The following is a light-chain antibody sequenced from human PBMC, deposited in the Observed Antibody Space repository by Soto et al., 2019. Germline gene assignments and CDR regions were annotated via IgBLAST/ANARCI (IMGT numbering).Light chain of an antibody. V-gene: IGLV2-14*01. CDR1: SSDIGAYNY. J-gene: IGLJ1*01. CDR2: GVR. Sequence: QSALTQPASVSGSPGQSITISCTGTSSDIGAYNYVSWYQQHPGKAPRLLIHGVRNRPPGISSRFSASKSGLTASLTISGLLPEDEADYFCSSFTTTRLYVFGRGTKLTVL. CDR3: SSFTTTRLYV.